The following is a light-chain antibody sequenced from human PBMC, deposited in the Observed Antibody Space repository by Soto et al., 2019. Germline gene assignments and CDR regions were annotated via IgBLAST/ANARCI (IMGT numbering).Light chain of an antibody. J-gene: IGKJ1*01. CDR2: WAS. Sequence: DIVMTQSPDSLAVSLGERATINCKSSQSVLYSSNNKNYLAWYQQKPGQPPKLLIYWASTRESGVPDRFSGSGSGTDLTITISSLQAEDVAVYYCQQYYSTPWTFGPGTKVDI. V-gene: IGKV4-1*01. CDR3: QQYYSTPWT. CDR1: QSVLYSSNNKNY.